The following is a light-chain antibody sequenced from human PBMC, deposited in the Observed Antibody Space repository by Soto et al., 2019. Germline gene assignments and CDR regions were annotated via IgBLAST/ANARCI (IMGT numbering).Light chain of an antibody. CDR2: GAS. CDR1: QSVSDTY. V-gene: IGKV3-20*01. CDR3: QQSGSSPPVP. Sequence: EIVLTQSPGTLSLSPGERATLSCRASQSVSDTYLAWYQQKPGQAPRLLIYGASSRATGIPDRFSGSGSGTDFTRTISSLEPEDFAVYYCQQSGSSPPVPFGQGTRLEI. J-gene: IGKJ5*01.